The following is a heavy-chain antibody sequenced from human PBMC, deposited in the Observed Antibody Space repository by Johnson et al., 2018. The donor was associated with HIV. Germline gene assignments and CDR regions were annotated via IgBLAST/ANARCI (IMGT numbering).Heavy chain of an antibody. V-gene: IGHV3-23*04. J-gene: IGHJ3*02. CDR1: GFIFGDYV. Sequence: MQLVESGGGLVQPGRSLRLSCTAFGFIFGDYVMSWFRQAPGKGLEWVSAISGSGGSTYYADSVKGRFTISRDNSKNTLYLQMNSLRAEDTAVYYCAKGMEQWLLLGGFHIWGQGTMVSVSS. CDR3: AKGMEQWLLLGGFHI. D-gene: IGHD6-19*01. CDR2: ISGSGGST.